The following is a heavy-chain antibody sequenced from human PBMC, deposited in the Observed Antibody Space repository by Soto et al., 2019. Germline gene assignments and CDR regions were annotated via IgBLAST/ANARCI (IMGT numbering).Heavy chain of an antibody. Sequence: QVQLVQSGAEVKKPGASVNVSCKASGYTFTVYYMHWVRQAPAQGLEWMGWINPKSGGTMYPQKFQGRVTMTWDTSICPAYMALTRLRSDDTAVYYCARDLAKGGGSAGFDYWGQGTLVTVSS. CDR2: INPKSGGT. CDR3: ARDLAKGGGSAGFDY. V-gene: IGHV1-2*02. D-gene: IGHD1-26*01. J-gene: IGHJ4*02. CDR1: GYTFTVYY.